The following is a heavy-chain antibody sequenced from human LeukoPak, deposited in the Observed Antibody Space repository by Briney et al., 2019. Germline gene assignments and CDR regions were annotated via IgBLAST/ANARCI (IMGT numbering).Heavy chain of an antibody. CDR3: ARVDTAMVAFWYFDY. Sequence: SETLSLTCTVSGGSISSSSYYWGWIRQPPGKGLEWLGSIYYSGSTYYNPSLKSRVTISVDTSKNQFSLKLSSVTAADTAVYYCARVDTAMVAFWYFDYWGQGTLVTVSS. D-gene: IGHD5-18*01. J-gene: IGHJ4*02. CDR2: IYYSGST. V-gene: IGHV4-39*01. CDR1: GGSISSSSYY.